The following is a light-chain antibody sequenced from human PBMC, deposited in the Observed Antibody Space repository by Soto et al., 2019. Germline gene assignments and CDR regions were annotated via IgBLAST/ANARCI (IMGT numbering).Light chain of an antibody. J-gene: IGLJ1*01. CDR2: DVS. Sequence: QSALTQPASVSGSPGQSITISCTGTSSDVGGYNYVSWYQQHPGKAPKLMIYDVSNRPSGVSNRFSGSKSGNTASLTISGLQAEDEADYYYSSYTSSCPFVFGTGTQLTVL. CDR3: SSYTSSCPFV. CDR1: SSDVGGYNY. V-gene: IGLV2-14*01.